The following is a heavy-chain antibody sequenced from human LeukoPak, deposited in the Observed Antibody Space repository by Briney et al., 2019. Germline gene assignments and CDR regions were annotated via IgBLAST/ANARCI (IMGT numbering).Heavy chain of an antibody. CDR1: GGSISSSSYY. Sequence: PSETLSLTCTVSGGSISSSSYYWGWIRQPPGKGLEWIGSIYYSGSTYYNPSLKSRVTISVDTSKDQFSLKLSSVTAADTAVYYCARHRDVWSGYYHFDYWGQGTLVTASS. CDR2: IYYSGST. D-gene: IGHD3-3*01. J-gene: IGHJ4*02. V-gene: IGHV4-39*01. CDR3: ARHRDVWSGYYHFDY.